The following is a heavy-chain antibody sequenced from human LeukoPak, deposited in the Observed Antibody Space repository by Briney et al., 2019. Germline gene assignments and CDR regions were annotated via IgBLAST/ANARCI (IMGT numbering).Heavy chain of an antibody. Sequence: ASVKVSCKASGYTFTSYDINWVRQATGQGLEWMGWMNPNSGNTGCAQKFQGRVTMTRNTSISTAYMELSSLRSEDTAVYYCARDVAARPFYYYGMDVWGQGTTVTVSS. CDR1: GYTFTSYD. D-gene: IGHD6-6*01. CDR2: MNPNSGNT. V-gene: IGHV1-8*01. CDR3: ARDVAARPFYYYGMDV. J-gene: IGHJ6*02.